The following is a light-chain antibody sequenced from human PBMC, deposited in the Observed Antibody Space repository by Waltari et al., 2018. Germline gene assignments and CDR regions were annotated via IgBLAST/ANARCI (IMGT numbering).Light chain of an antibody. CDR1: QGISSY. V-gene: IGKV1-39*01. CDR3: QQGNSNAFT. CDR2: YAN. Sequence: DIQMSQSPSSLSASVGDRVTITCRASQGISSYLNWYQQKPGKAPKLLIYYANSLASGVPSRFSGSGSGTEFTLIISSLQPEDFATYYCQQGNSNAFTFGPGTKLDIK. J-gene: IGKJ3*01.